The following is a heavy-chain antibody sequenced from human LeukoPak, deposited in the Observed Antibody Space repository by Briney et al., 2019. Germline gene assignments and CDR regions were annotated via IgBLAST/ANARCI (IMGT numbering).Heavy chain of an antibody. CDR3: ARVTDYDSNWFDP. J-gene: IGHJ5*02. Sequence: ASVKVSCKASGYTFTSYGISWVRQAPGQGLEWMGWISAYNGNTNYAQKLQGRVTMTTDTSTSTVYMELSSLRSEDTAVYCCARVTDYDSNWFDPWGQGTLVTVSS. V-gene: IGHV1-18*01. D-gene: IGHD3-3*01. CDR2: ISAYNGNT. CDR1: GYTFTSYG.